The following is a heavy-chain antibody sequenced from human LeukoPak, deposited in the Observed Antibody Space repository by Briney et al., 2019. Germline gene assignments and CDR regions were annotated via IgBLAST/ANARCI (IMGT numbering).Heavy chain of an antibody. CDR2: IYHSGST. Sequence: SETLSLTCAVSGGSISSGGYSWSWIRQPPGKGLEWIGYIYHSGSTYYNPSLKSRVTISVDRSKNQFSLKLSSVTAADTAVYYCARLGLGNGYNGRDYWGQGTLVTVSS. D-gene: IGHD5-24*01. V-gene: IGHV4-30-2*01. CDR3: ARLGLGNGYNGRDY. CDR1: GGSISSGGYS. J-gene: IGHJ4*02.